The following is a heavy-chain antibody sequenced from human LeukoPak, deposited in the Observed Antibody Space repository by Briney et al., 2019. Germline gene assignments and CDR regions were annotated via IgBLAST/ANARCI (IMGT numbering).Heavy chain of an antibody. CDR1: GFTFSDYS. J-gene: IGHJ4*02. D-gene: IGHD3-22*01. V-gene: IGHV3-21*01. CDR2: ISSGSNFI. Sequence: GGSLRLSCAASGFTFSDYSMNWVRQAPGKGLEWVSSISSGSNFIYYTDSVKGRFTISRDNTKNSLYLQMNSLRAEDTAVYYCARNEGGYSLDYWGQGTLVTVSS. CDR3: ARNEGGYSLDY.